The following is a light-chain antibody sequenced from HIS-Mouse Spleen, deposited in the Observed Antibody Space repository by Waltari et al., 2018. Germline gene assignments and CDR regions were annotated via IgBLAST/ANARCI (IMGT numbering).Light chain of an antibody. CDR3: YSTDSSGNHRV. V-gene: IGLV3-10*01. J-gene: IGLJ2*01. Sequence: SYVLTQPPSVSVAPGQTARITCSGDALPKKYAYWYQQKSGQAPVLVIYEDSKQPSGIPERFSGSSSGTMATLTISGAQVEDEADYYCYSTDSSGNHRVFGGGTKLTVL. CDR2: EDS. CDR1: ALPKKY.